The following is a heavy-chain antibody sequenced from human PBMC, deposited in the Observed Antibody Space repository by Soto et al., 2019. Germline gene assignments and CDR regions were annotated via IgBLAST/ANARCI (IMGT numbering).Heavy chain of an antibody. Sequence: GESLKISCQASGYTFSSFWIGWVRQMPGKGLEWMGIAQPGHSDTRYSPCFQGHVTISADESTNTAYLQWSSLRASDTAIYFCARHGYSSSWYPDHWGQGTQVTVSS. CDR2: AQPGHSDT. J-gene: IGHJ4*02. CDR1: GYTFSSFW. D-gene: IGHD6-13*01. CDR3: ARHGYSSSWYPDH. V-gene: IGHV5-51*01.